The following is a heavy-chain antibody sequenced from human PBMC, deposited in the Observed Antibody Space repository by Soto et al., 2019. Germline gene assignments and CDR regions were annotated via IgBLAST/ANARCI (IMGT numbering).Heavy chain of an antibody. V-gene: IGHV5-51*01. CDR2: VYPGDSDT. D-gene: IGHD3-16*01. J-gene: IGHJ6*02. CDR3: GGSIFYYCMEV. CDR1: GYSFTNYW. Sequence: GESLKISCTASGYSFTNYWIGWVRQMPGKGPEWMGIVYPGDSDTRYSPSFQGQVTISADKSTSTAYLLWSSLKASDTAIYFCGGSIFYYCMEVWGQGATVNVFS.